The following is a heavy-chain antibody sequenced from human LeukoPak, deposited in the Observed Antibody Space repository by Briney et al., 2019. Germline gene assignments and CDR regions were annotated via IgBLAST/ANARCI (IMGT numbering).Heavy chain of an antibody. V-gene: IGHV1-46*01. D-gene: IGHD3-10*01. Sequence: ASVKVSCKASAYTVTRYYILWVRQAPGQGLEWLRIINPRGGSTTYAKKFQGRVTMTRDTSTSTVYMELSSLRSEDTAVYYCARATYYYGSGTYYAYWGQGTLVTVSS. CDR2: INPRGGST. J-gene: IGHJ4*02. CDR3: ARATYYYGSGTYYAY. CDR1: AYTVTRYY.